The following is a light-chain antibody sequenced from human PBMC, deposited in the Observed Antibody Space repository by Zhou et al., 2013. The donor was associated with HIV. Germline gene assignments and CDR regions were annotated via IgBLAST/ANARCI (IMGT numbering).Light chain of an antibody. J-gene: IGKJ4*01. V-gene: IGKV1-5*03. CDR1: QSVNRW. CDR3: LQHHSLPPT. CDR2: KAS. Sequence: DIQMTQSPSTLSASVGDRVTITCRASQSVNRWLAWYQQKPGKAPKLLIYKASSLQSGVPSRFSGSGSGTTFTLTISSLQPEDFATYYCLQHHSLPPTFGGGTNVEI.